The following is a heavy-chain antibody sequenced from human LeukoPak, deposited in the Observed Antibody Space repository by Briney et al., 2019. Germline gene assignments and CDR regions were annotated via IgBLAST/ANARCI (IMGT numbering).Heavy chain of an antibody. J-gene: IGHJ3*02. D-gene: IGHD3-16*01. Sequence: SETLSLTCTVSGGSISSSSYYWGWIRQPPGKGLEWIGSIYYSGSTYYNPSLKSRVTISVDTSKNQFSLKLSSVTAADTAVYYCARVRIMITFGGVTDNDAFDIWGQGTMVTVSS. CDR1: GGSISSSSYY. CDR3: ARVRIMITFGGVTDNDAFDI. CDR2: IYYSGST. V-gene: IGHV4-39*07.